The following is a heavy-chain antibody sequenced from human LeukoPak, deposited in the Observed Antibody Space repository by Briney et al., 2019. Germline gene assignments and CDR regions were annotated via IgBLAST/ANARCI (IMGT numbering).Heavy chain of an antibody. J-gene: IGHJ3*02. CDR3: ARDRSWGDYGPGIAFDI. CDR1: GYTFTGYY. V-gene: IGHV1-2*02. D-gene: IGHD4-17*01. CDR2: INPNSGGT. Sequence: ASVKVSCKASGYTFTGYYMHWVRQAPGQGLEWMGWINPNSGGTNYAQKFQGRVTMTRDTSISTAYMELSRLRSDDTAVYYCARDRSWGDYGPGIAFDIWGQGTMVTVSS.